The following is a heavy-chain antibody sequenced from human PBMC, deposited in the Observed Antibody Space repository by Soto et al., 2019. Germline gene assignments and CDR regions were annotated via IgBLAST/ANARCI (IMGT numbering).Heavy chain of an antibody. Sequence: KSSETLSLTCTVSGGSISSGDYYWSWIRQPPGKGLEWIGYIYYSGSTYYNPSLKSRVTISVDTSKNQFSLKLSSVTAADTAVYYCARDSYGSGSYEYYYGMDVWGQGTTVTVSS. CDR2: IYYSGST. CDR1: GGSISSGDYY. D-gene: IGHD3-10*01. J-gene: IGHJ6*02. CDR3: ARDSYGSGSYEYYYGMDV. V-gene: IGHV4-30-4*01.